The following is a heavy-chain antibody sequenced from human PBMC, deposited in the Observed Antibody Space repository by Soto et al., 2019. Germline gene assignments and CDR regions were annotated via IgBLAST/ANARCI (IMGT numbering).Heavy chain of an antibody. CDR1: GASVRTYG. V-gene: IGHV4-4*07. CDR2: VSSSGSS. D-gene: IGHD3-22*01. CDR3: AREGYYDNNACLDS. J-gene: IGHJ5*01. Sequence: PWVTLALTCPVSGASVRTYGGSWIRKTAAGKGLEWIGHVSSSGSSHYRPSLKSRLTMSLDTSKNQLSLKLTSVTAADTAVYYCAREGYYDNNACLDSCGQGTLVTVSS.